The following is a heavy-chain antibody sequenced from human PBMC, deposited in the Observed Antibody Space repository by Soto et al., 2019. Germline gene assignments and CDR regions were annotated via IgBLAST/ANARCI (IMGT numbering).Heavy chain of an antibody. CDR1: GGTFSSYA. Sequence: QVQLVQSGAEVKKPGSSVKVSCKASGGTFSSYAISWVRQAPGQGLEWMGGIIPIFGTANYAQKFQGRVTITADESTSTAYMELSSLRSEDTAVYYCARVMARDIVVVVAAGNWFDPWGQGTLVTVSS. V-gene: IGHV1-69*12. CDR2: IIPIFGTA. D-gene: IGHD2-15*01. CDR3: ARVMARDIVVVVAAGNWFDP. J-gene: IGHJ5*02.